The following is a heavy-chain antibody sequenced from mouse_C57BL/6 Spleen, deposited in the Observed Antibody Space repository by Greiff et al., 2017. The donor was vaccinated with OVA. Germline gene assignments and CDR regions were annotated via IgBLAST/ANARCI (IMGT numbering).Heavy chain of an antibody. CDR2: IDPNSGGT. CDR3: ARGNGSSPYYYAMDY. CDR1: GYTFTSYW. V-gene: IGHV1-72*01. D-gene: IGHD1-1*01. Sequence: QVQLQQPGAELVKPGASVKLSCKASGYTFTSYWMHWVKQRPGRGLEWIGRIDPNSGGTKYNEKFKSTAPLTVDKPSSTAYMQLSSLTSEDSAVYYCARGNGSSPYYYAMDYWGQGTSVTVSS. J-gene: IGHJ4*01.